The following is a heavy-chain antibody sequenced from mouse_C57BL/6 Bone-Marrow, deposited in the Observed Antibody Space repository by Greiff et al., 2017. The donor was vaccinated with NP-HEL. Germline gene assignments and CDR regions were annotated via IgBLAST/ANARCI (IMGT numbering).Heavy chain of an antibody. CDR2: SRNKANDDTT. Sequence: EVHLVESGGGLVQSGRSLRLSCATSGFTFSDFYMEWVRQAPGKGLEWIAASRNKANDDTTEYSASVKGRFIVSRDTSQSILYLQMNALRAEDTAIYYGARDAPYDGYYDAMDYWGQGTSVTVSS. CDR1: GFTFSDFY. D-gene: IGHD2-3*01. J-gene: IGHJ4*01. CDR3: ARDAPYDGYYDAMDY. V-gene: IGHV7-1*01.